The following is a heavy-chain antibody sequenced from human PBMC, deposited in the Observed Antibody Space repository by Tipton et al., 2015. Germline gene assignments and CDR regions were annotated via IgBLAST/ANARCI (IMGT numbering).Heavy chain of an antibody. J-gene: IGHJ1*01. V-gene: IGHV4-61*01. Sequence: TLSLTCTVSGGSVSSGSAYHWSWIRQPPGKGLEWIGNIDYSGTKNYNPSLKSRVTISLDTSKNQFSLKLSSVTAADTAVYYCASHFYSNYAEYFQHWGQGTLVTVSS. D-gene: IGHD4-11*01. CDR2: IDYSGTK. CDR3: ASHFYSNYAEYFQH. CDR1: GGSVSSGSAYH.